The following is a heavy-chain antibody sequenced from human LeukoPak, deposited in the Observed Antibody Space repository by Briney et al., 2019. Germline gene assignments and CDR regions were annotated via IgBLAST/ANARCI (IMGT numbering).Heavy chain of an antibody. CDR2: IYYSGST. CDR3: AGRKTYYDFWFMDV. V-gene: IGHV4-31*03. J-gene: IGHJ6*02. Sequence: MTSQTLSLTCTVSGGSISSGGCSWSWIRQHPGKGLEWIGYIYYSGSTYYNPSLKSRVTISVDTSKNQFSLKLSSVTAADTAVYYCAGRKTYYDFWFMDVWGQGTTVTVSS. D-gene: IGHD3-3*01. CDR1: GGSISSGGCS.